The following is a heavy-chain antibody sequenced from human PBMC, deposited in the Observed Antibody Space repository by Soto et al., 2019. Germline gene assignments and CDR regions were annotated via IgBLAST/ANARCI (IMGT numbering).Heavy chain of an antibody. CDR3: ARGLHSLFDY. Sequence: QVQLVESGGGVVQPGGSLRLSCAASGFTFSNYGMHWVRQAPGKGLEWVAVIWYDGNNKYYADSVKGRFTISRDNSKNTLYVQMTSLRAEDTAVYYCARGLHSLFDYWGQGTLGTVSS. CDR1: GFTFSNYG. CDR2: IWYDGNNK. J-gene: IGHJ4*02. V-gene: IGHV3-33*01. D-gene: IGHD2-21*01.